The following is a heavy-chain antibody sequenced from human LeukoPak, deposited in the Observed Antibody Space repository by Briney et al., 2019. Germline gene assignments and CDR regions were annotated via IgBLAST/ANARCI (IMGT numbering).Heavy chain of an antibody. CDR3: ARERIRPSLGSDAFDI. V-gene: IGHV4-59*12. D-gene: IGHD3-3*02. J-gene: IGHJ3*02. Sequence: SETLSLTCTVSGVSISSYYWSWIRQPPGKGLEWIGYMYSSGSTNYTPSLKSRVTISGGTSKNQFSLKLTSVTAADTAVYYCARERIRPSLGSDAFDIWGQGTMVTVSS. CDR1: GVSISSYY. CDR2: MYSSGST.